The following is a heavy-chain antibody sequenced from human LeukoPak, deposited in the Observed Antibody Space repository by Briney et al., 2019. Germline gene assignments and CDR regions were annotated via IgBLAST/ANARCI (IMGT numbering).Heavy chain of an antibody. V-gene: IGHV1-2*02. CDR3: AVFGRYCSGTSCYNVVDY. J-gene: IGHJ4*02. CDR1: GYTFTGYY. D-gene: IGHD2-2*02. CDR2: INPNSGGT. Sequence: ASVKVSCKASGYTFTGYYMHWVRQAPGQGLEWMGWINPNSGGTNYAQKFQGRVTMTRDTSISTAYMELSRLRSDDTAVYYCAVFGRYCSGTSCYNVVDYWGQGTLVTVSS.